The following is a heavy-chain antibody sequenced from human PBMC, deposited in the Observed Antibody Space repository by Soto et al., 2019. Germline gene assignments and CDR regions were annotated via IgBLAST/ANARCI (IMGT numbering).Heavy chain of an antibody. V-gene: IGHV4-4*02. CDR1: GASIGSGVW. D-gene: IGHD2-8*02. CDR3: ARHEGWTGPDQ. CDR2: IFHDGNT. Sequence: PSETRSRTCAVSGASIGSGVWWSLFRQPPGKGLEWIAEIFHDGNTNYSPSLKSRVTISVDKSQNQFSLNVYSVTAADTAVYYCARHEGWTGPDQWGQGTLVTVSS. J-gene: IGHJ5*02.